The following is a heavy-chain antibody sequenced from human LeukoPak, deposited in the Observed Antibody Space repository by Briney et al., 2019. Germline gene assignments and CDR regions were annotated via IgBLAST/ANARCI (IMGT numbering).Heavy chain of an antibody. J-gene: IGHJ4*02. V-gene: IGHV3-30-3*01. CDR1: GFTFSSYA. CDR3: ARARGYSYGLTDY. CDR2: ISYDGSNK. Sequence: GGSLRLSCAASGFTFSSYAMHWVRQAPGKGLEWVAVISYDGSNKYYADSVKGRFTISRDNSQNTLYLQMNSLRAEDTAVYYCARARGYSYGLTDYWGQGTLVTVSS. D-gene: IGHD5-18*01.